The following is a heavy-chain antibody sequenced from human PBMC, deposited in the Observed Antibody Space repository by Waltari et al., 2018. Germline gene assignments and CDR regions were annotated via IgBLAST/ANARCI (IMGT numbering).Heavy chain of an antibody. J-gene: IGHJ4*02. CDR3: AFRSTSCQRGDCYPRYFDY. V-gene: IGHV1-69*01. D-gene: IGHD2-2*01. Sequence: SSYAISWVRQAPGQGLEWMGGIIPIFGTANYAQKFQGRVTITADESTSTAYMELSSLRSEDTAVYYCAFRSTSCQRGDCYPRYFDYWGQGTLVTVSS. CDR2: IIPIFGTA. CDR1: SSYA.